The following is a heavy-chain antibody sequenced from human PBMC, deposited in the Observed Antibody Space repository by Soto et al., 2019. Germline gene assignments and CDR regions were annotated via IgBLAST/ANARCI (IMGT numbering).Heavy chain of an antibody. CDR2: IYYSGST. CDR3: ARVNNWNHFDY. J-gene: IGHJ4*02. D-gene: IGHD1-1*01. Sequence: SETLSLTCTVSGGSISSNYWSWIRQPPGKGLEWIGYIYYSGSTNYNPSLKSRVTISVDTSKNQFSLKLSSVTAADTAVYYCARVNNWNHFDYWGQGTLVTVSS. CDR1: GGSISSNY. V-gene: IGHV4-59*01.